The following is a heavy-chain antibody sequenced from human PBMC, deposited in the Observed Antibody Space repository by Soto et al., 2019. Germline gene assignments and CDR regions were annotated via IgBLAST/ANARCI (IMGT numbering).Heavy chain of an antibody. CDR2: ISSSASYI. CDR1: GFTFSTYS. Sequence: EVQLVESGGGLVKPGGSLRLSCVASGFTFSTYSMNWVRQAPGKGLEWVSSISSSASYIYYADSLKGRFTISRDNAKNSLYLKMNSLRAEDTAVYYRARDHEQQLPISLGVIDFWGQGTLVTVSS. D-gene: IGHD6-13*01. V-gene: IGHV3-21*01. J-gene: IGHJ4*02. CDR3: ARDHEQQLPISLGVIDF.